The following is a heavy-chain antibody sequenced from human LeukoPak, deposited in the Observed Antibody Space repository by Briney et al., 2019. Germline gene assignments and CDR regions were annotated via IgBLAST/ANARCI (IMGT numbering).Heavy chain of an antibody. CDR1: GGSISSYY. CDR3: ARTGSGSYYNRYYYYYMDV. CDR2: IYTSGST. V-gene: IGHV4-4*07. D-gene: IGHD3-10*01. J-gene: IGHJ6*03. Sequence: PSETLSLTCTVSGGSISSYYWSWIRQPAGKGLEWIGRIYTSGSTNYNPSLKSRVTISVDTSKNQFSLKLSSVTAADTAVYYCARTGSGSYYNRYYYYYMDVWGKGTTVTISS.